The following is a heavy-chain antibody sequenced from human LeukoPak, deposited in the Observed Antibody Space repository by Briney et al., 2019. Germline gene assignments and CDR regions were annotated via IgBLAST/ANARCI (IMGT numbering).Heavy chain of an antibody. Sequence: SETLSLTCTVSGGSISSYYWSWIRQPPGKGLEWIGYIYYSGSTNYNPSLKSRVTISVDTSKNQFSLKLSSVTAADTAVYCCARHSVYSYGYYFDYWGQGTLVTVSS. D-gene: IGHD5-18*01. CDR1: GGSISSYY. V-gene: IGHV4-59*08. CDR3: ARHSVYSYGYYFDY. CDR2: IYYSGST. J-gene: IGHJ4*02.